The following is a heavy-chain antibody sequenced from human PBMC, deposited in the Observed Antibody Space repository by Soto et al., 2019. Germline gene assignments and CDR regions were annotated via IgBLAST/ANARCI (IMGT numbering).Heavy chain of an antibody. CDR2: ISYDASHT. CDR3: AKAPPSSYYSYCGMDV. Sequence: GGSLRLSCAASGFTFRSHGMHWVRRAPGKGLEWVASISYDASHTHYTDSVKGRFTISRDNSKNTLYLQMNSLRAEDTAVYFCAKAPPSSYYSYCGMDVWGQGTTVTVSS. V-gene: IGHV3-30*18. CDR1: GFTFRSHG. J-gene: IGHJ6*02.